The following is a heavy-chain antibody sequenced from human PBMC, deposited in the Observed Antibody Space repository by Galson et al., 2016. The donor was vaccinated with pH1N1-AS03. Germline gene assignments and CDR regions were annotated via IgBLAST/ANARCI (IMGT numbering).Heavy chain of an antibody. Sequence: QSGAEVKKPGEPLKISCKGSGYTFTNYWTAWVRQMPGKGLEWMGLIFARDSDTRYSPSFQGQVTISADKSINTAYLQCSSLKASDTAMYYCASATGTAGGVDYWGQGTLVSVSS. D-gene: IGHD1-1*01. CDR3: ASATGTAGGVDY. CDR2: IFARDSDT. V-gene: IGHV5-51*01. CDR1: GYTFTNYW. J-gene: IGHJ4*02.